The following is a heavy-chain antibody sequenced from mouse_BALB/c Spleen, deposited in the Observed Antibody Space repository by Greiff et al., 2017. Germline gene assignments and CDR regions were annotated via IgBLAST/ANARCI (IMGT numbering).Heavy chain of an antibody. CDR1: GYTFTSYW. J-gene: IGHJ3*01. V-gene: IGHV1-69*02. Sequence: QVQLQQPGAELVRPGASVKLSCKASGYTFTSYWINWVKQRPGQGLEWIGNIYPSDSYTNYNQKFKDKATLTVDKSSSTAYMQLSSPTSEDSAVYYCTSLGRGFAYWGQGTLVTVSA. CDR2: IYPSDSYT. D-gene: IGHD4-1*01. CDR3: TSLGRGFAY.